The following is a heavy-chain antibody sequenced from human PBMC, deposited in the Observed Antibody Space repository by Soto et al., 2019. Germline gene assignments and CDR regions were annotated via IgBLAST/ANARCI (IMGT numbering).Heavy chain of an antibody. V-gene: IGHV1-18*04. D-gene: IGHD3-22*01. CDR1: GYTFTSYG. CDR3: ARTRGYNSSGYYPDFDC. J-gene: IGHJ4*02. Sequence: QVQLVQSGAEVKKPGASVKVSCKASGYTFTSYGISWVRQAPGQGLEWMGWISAYNGNTNYAQKLQGRVTMTTDTSTSKAYLKRRSLRCADPAGYYWARTRGYNSSGYYPDFDCWGQGTLVTVSS. CDR2: ISAYNGNT.